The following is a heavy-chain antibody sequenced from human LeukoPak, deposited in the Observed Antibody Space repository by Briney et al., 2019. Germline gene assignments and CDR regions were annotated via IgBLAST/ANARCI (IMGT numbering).Heavy chain of an antibody. Sequence: GGSLRLSCAASGFTFSDYYMSWIRQAPGKGLEWVSYISSSGSTIYCADSVKGRFTISRDNAKNSLYLQMNSLRAEDTAVYYCAREVYYYDSSGYYYFDYWGQGTLVTVSS. D-gene: IGHD3-22*01. V-gene: IGHV3-11*04. CDR2: ISSSGSTI. J-gene: IGHJ4*02. CDR1: GFTFSDYY. CDR3: AREVYYYDSSGYYYFDY.